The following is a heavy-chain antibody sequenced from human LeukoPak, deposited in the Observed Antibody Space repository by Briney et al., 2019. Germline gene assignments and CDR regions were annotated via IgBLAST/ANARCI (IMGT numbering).Heavy chain of an antibody. CDR2: ISSSVSTI. J-gene: IGHJ4*02. Sequence: PGGSLRLSCAASRFTFSDYYMSWIRQAPGEGLEWVSYISSSVSTIYYADSVKGRFTISRDNAKNPLYLQMNSLRAEDTAVYYCPRDEALTMAIDYWGQGTLVTVSS. V-gene: IGHV3-11*01. CDR3: PRDEALTMAIDY. D-gene: IGHD3-10*01. CDR1: RFTFSDYY.